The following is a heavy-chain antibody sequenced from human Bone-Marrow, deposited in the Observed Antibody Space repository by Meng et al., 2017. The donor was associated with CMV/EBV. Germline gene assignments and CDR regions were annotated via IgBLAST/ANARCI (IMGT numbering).Heavy chain of an antibody. J-gene: IGHJ4*02. Sequence: GESLKISCAASGFTFSSYEMNWVRQAPGEGLEWVSYISSSGSTIYYADSVKGRFTISRDNAKNSLYLQMNSLRAEDTAVYYCAVPSCSSCYDWGQGTLVTVSS. V-gene: IGHV3-48*03. D-gene: IGHD6-13*01. CDR1: GFTFSSYE. CDR3: AVPSCSSCYD. CDR2: ISSSGSTI.